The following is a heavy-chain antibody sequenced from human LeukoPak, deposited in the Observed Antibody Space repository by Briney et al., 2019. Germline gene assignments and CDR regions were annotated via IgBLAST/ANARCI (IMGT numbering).Heavy chain of an antibody. V-gene: IGHV3-23*01. J-gene: IGHJ6*03. Sequence: PGGSLRLSCAASGFPLSSYAMSWVRQASGKGLEWVSATSSSDPGTYYADSVRGRFTISRDNSKNTLYLQMNSLRAEDTAVYYCAKGQPPEDTAMAYYYYYYMDVWGKGTTVTVSS. CDR1: GFPLSSYA. D-gene: IGHD5-18*01. CDR2: TSSSDPGT. CDR3: AKGQPPEDTAMAYYYYYYMDV.